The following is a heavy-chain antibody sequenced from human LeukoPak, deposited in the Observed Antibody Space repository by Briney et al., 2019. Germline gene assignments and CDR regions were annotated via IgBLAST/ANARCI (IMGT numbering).Heavy chain of an antibody. V-gene: IGHV4-61*01. CDR2: IYYSGST. CDR3: ARGDRYYDILTGYYRGGLDGY. D-gene: IGHD3-9*01. Sequence: SETLSLTCTVSGGSVSSGSYYWSWIRQPPGKGLEWIGYIYYSGSTNYNPSLKSRVTISVDTSKNQFSLKLSSVTAADTAVYYCARGDRYYDILTGYYRGGLDGYWGQGTLVTVSS. CDR1: GGSVSSGSYY. J-gene: IGHJ4*02.